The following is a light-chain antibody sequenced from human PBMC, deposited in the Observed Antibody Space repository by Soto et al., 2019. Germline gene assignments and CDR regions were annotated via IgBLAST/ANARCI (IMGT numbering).Light chain of an antibody. CDR2: AAA. J-gene: IGKJ1*01. CDR3: PQSSSTPRT. Sequence: DIQMTQSPSSLSASVGDRVTITCRASQSISSYLNWYQQKPGQAPKLLIYAAASLQSGVPSRFSGRGSGTDFTLTISSLQPEEVATYYCPQSSSTPRTLG. CDR1: QSISSY. V-gene: IGKV1-39*01.